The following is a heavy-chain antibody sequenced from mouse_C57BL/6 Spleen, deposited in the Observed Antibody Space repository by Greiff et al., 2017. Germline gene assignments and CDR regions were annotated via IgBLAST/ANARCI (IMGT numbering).Heavy chain of an antibody. Sequence: QVQLQQPGAELVKPGASVKVSCKASGYTFTSYWMHWVKQRPGQGLEWIGRIHPSDSDTNYNQKFKGKATLTVDKSSSTAYMQLSSLTSEDSAVYYCAMGNWDGAWFAYWGQGTLVTVSA. CDR3: AMGNWDGAWFAY. CDR2: IHPSDSDT. D-gene: IGHD4-1*01. CDR1: GYTFTSYW. V-gene: IGHV1-74*01. J-gene: IGHJ3*01.